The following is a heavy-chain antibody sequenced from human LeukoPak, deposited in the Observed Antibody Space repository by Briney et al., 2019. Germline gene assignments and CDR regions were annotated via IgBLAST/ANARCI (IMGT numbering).Heavy chain of an antibody. J-gene: IGHJ4*02. Sequence: SETLSLTCAVYGGSFSGYYWSWIRQPPGKGLEWIGETNHSGSTNYNPSLKSRVTISVDTSKNQFSLKLSSVTAADTAVYYCARGLKFIYDFWGYFDYWGQGTLVTVSS. CDR1: GGSFSGYY. V-gene: IGHV4-34*01. D-gene: IGHD3-3*01. CDR3: ARGLKFIYDFWGYFDY. CDR2: TNHSGST.